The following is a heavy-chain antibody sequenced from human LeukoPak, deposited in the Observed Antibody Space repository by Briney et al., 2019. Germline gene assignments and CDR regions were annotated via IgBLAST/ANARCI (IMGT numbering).Heavy chain of an antibody. CDR2: MNPNSGNT. CDR3: ARAGTTDYYYYMDV. CDR1: GYTFTSYD. J-gene: IGHJ6*03. Sequence: GASVKVSCKASGYTFTSYDINWVRQATGQGLEWMGWMNPNSGNTGYAQKFQGRVTMTRNTSISTAYMELSSLRSEDTAVYYCARAGTTDYYYYMDVWGKGTTVTVSS. D-gene: IGHD2/OR15-2a*01. V-gene: IGHV1-8*01.